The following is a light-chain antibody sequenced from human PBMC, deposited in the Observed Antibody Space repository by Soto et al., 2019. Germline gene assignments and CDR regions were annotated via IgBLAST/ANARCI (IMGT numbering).Light chain of an antibody. CDR3: QQRSNWPYT. Sequence: EIVLTQSPATLSLSPGERATLSCRASQSVSSYLAWYQQKPGQAPRLLIYDASNRATGIPARFSGSGSGTDFTHTSSSLEPEDFAVYYWQQRSNWPYTFGQGTKLEIQ. J-gene: IGKJ2*01. CDR1: QSVSSY. V-gene: IGKV3-11*01. CDR2: DAS.